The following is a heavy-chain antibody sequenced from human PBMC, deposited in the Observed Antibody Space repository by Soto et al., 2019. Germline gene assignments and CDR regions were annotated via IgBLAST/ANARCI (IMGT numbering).Heavy chain of an antibody. Sequence: ASVKVSCKASEYTFTSYTMHWVRQAPGQRLEWMGWINGGNGNTKYSQKFQGRVTISRDTSASTAYMELSSLRSDDTAVYYCARELQGLYYFDYWGQGTLVTVSS. J-gene: IGHJ4*02. CDR2: INGGNGNT. D-gene: IGHD4-4*01. CDR1: EYTFTSYT. CDR3: ARELQGLYYFDY. V-gene: IGHV1-3*01.